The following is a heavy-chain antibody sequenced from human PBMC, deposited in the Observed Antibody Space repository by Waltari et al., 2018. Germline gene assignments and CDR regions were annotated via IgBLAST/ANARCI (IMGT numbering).Heavy chain of an antibody. D-gene: IGHD3-22*01. J-gene: IGHJ6*02. CDR1: AFTSRYSA. V-gene: IGHV3-30*04. Sequence: QVQLVESGGGVVQTGRSLRLSCAAFAFTSRYSAIHWVRQAPGKGLKWVAVISYNERNIYYVDSVKGRFIISRDNSRKMLYLQMNSLRTEDTAVYYCARDYCDRTNCHGMDVWGQGTTVTVSS. CDR2: ISYNERNI. CDR3: ARDYCDRTNCHGMDV.